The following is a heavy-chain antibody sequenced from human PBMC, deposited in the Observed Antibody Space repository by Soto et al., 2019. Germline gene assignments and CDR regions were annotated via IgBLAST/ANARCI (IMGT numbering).Heavy chain of an antibody. CDR3: ARWNTAMVDAFDI. D-gene: IGHD5-18*01. V-gene: IGHV4-59*01. CDR2: IYYSGST. Sequence: TSGTLSPTRTVSGGSLSSYYWSWIRQPPGKGLEWIGYIYYSGSTNYNPSLKSRVTISVDTSKNQFSLKLSSVTAADTAVYYCARWNTAMVDAFDIWGQGTMVTVSS. J-gene: IGHJ3*02. CDR1: GGSLSSYY.